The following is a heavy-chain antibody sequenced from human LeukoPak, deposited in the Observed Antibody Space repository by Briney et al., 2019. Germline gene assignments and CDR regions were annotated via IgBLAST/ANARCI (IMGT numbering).Heavy chain of an antibody. CDR1: GFTFSSYS. V-gene: IGHV3-21*01. CDR2: ISSSSSYI. J-gene: IGHJ4*02. CDR3: ARGGNSYGYGLDY. Sequence: GGSLRPSCAASGFTFSSYSMNWVRQAPGKGLEWVSSISSSSSYIYYADSVKGRFTISRDNAKNSLYLQMNSLRAEDTAVYYCARGGNSYGYGLDYWGQGTLVTVSS. D-gene: IGHD5-18*01.